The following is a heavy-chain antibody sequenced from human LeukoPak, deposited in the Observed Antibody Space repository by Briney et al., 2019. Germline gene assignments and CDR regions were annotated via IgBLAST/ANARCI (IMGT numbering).Heavy chain of an antibody. D-gene: IGHD2-2*01. J-gene: IGHJ4*02. Sequence: GGSLGLSCAASGFTFSSYEMNWVRQAPGKGLEWVSVISGGGDSTDYADSMKGRFTISRDNSKNTLYLQMNSLRAEDTALYYCAKLGCTGTICYADYWGQGTLVTVSS. CDR2: ISGGGDST. CDR1: GFTFSSYE. CDR3: AKLGCTGTICYADY. V-gene: IGHV3-23*01.